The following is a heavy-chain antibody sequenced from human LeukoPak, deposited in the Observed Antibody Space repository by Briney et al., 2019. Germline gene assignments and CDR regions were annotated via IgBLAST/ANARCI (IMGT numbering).Heavy chain of an antibody. V-gene: IGHV4-4*07. J-gene: IGHJ4*02. D-gene: IGHD6-19*01. Sequence: PSETLSLTCTVSGGSISSYYWSWIRQPAGKGLEWIGRIYTSGSTNYNPPLKSRVTMSVDTSKNQFSLKLSSVTGADTAVYYCARDQGQWPYPGYFDYWGQGTLVTVSS. CDR3: ARDQGQWPYPGYFDY. CDR2: IYTSGST. CDR1: GGSISSYY.